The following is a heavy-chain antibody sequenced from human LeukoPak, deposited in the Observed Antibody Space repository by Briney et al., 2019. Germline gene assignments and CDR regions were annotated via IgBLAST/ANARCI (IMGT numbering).Heavy chain of an antibody. CDR2: INRDGRST. CDR3: ALPLRDGDFYFDY. V-gene: IGHV3-74*01. CDR1: GFTFGNYW. Sequence: GGSLRLSCAASGFTFGNYWMHWVRQAPGKGLVWVSRINRDGRSTNYADSVKGRFTISRDNAKNTVFLQMNSLRAEDTAVYYCALPLRDGDFYFDYWGQGALVTVSS. J-gene: IGHJ4*02. D-gene: IGHD4-17*01.